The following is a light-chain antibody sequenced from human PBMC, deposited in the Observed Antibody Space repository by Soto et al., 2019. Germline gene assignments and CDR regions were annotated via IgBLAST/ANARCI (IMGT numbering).Light chain of an antibody. Sequence: DIQMTQSPSTLSASVGDRVTITCRASQSISSWLAWYQQKPGKAPKLLIYDASSLESGVPSRFSGSGSGTEFTRTISSLQPDDFATYYCQQYNSYSHTFGQGTKREIK. CDR3: QQYNSYSHT. V-gene: IGKV1-5*01. CDR1: QSISSW. CDR2: DAS. J-gene: IGKJ2*01.